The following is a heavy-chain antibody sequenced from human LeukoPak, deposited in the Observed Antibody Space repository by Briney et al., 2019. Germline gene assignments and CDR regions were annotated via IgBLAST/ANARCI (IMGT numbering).Heavy chain of an antibody. CDR3: ARDNSVEDTAWWFDP. D-gene: IGHD4-23*01. V-gene: IGHV1-46*01. CDR1: GYTFTSYD. CDR2: INPSGGST. J-gene: IGHJ5*02. Sequence: EASVKVSCKASGYTFTSYDINWVRQAPGQGLEWMGIINPSGGSTSYAQKFQGRVTMTRDMSTSTDYMELSSLRSEDTAVYYCARDNSVEDTAWWFDPWGQGTLVTVSS.